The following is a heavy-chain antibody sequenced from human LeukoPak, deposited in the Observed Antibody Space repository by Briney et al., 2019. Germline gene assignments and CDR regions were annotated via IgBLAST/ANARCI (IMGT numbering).Heavy chain of an antibody. Sequence: PGGSLRLSCAASGFILSNYAMHWVRQPAGKGLEWVSALGTAGDTFYPGSVKGRFTISRDNAKKSLFLQMSSLRAEDTAIYYCARQSTLHGNFDYWGQGTLVTVSS. D-gene: IGHD2-15*01. CDR3: ARQSTLHGNFDY. J-gene: IGHJ4*02. V-gene: IGHV3-13*01. CDR2: LGTAGDT. CDR1: GFILSNYA.